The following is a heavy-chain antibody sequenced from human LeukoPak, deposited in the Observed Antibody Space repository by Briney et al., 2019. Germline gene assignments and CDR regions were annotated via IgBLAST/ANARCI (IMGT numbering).Heavy chain of an antibody. Sequence: GGSLRLSCAASGFTFSSHSLNWVRQAPGKGLEWVSSISSSSSYIYYADSVKGRFTISRDNAKNSLYLQMNSLRAEDTAVYYCARDPQRWLQLGGAFDIWGQGTMVTVSS. V-gene: IGHV3-21*01. D-gene: IGHD5-24*01. J-gene: IGHJ3*02. CDR3: ARDPQRWLQLGGAFDI. CDR1: GFTFSSHS. CDR2: ISSSSSYI.